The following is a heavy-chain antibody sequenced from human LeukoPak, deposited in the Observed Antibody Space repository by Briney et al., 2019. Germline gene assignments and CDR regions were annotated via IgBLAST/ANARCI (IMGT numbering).Heavy chain of an antibody. D-gene: IGHD3-9*01. J-gene: IGHJ4*02. V-gene: IGHV4-59*01. CDR2: VHDSAGT. CDR3: AKGRKDFDTNLGPFDS. CDR1: GGSINKYY. Sequence: PSETLSLTCTVSGGSINKYYWSWIRQSSGKGLEWLGYVHDSAGTIYNPSLKSRVTISVGTSKTQFSLKVTSVTTADTAVYYCAKGRKDFDTNLGPFDSWGQGVLVTVSS.